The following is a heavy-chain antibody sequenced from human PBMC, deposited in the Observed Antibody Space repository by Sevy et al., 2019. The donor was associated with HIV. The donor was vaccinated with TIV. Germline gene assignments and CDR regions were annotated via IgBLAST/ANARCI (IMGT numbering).Heavy chain of an antibody. D-gene: IGHD3-10*01. Sequence: QSQTLSLTCAISGDSVSTYSAAWNWIRQSPSRGLEWLGRTYYKSKWYNDYALSVKSRISINPDTPKNQISLQLNSVTPDDTAVYYCARESRWFFFHFDYWGQGTLVTVPS. CDR3: ARESRWFFFHFDY. J-gene: IGHJ4*02. CDR1: GDSVSTYSAA. CDR2: TYYKSKWYN. V-gene: IGHV6-1*01.